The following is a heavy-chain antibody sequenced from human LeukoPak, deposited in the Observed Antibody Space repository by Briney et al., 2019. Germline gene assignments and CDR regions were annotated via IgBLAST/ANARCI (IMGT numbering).Heavy chain of an antibody. Sequence: GASVKVSCKASGYTFTGYYMHWVRQAPGQGLEWMGWINPNSGGTNYAQKFQGRVTMTRDTSTSTVYMELSSLRSEDTAVYYCARDGSQQPNNWFDPWGQGTLVTVSS. CDR2: INPNSGGT. CDR3: ARDGSQQPNNWFDP. D-gene: IGHD6-13*01. V-gene: IGHV1-2*02. J-gene: IGHJ5*02. CDR1: GYTFTGYY.